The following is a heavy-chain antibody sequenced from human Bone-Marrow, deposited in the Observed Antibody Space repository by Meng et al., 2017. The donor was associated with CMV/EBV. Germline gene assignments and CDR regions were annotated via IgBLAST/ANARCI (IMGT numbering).Heavy chain of an antibody. CDR1: GYSISSGYY. J-gene: IGHJ5*02. D-gene: IGHD3-22*01. CDR2: IYHSGGN. Sequence: SETLSLTCTVSGYSISSGYYWGWIRQPPGKGLEWIGSIYHSGGNYYNPSLKSRVTISVDTSKNQFSLKMSSVTAADTAVYYCARVLSHYYDCWFDHWGQGTLVTVSS. V-gene: IGHV4-38-2*02. CDR3: ARVLSHYYDCWFDH.